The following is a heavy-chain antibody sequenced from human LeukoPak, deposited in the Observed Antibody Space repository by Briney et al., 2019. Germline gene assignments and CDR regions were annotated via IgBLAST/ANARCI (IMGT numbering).Heavy chain of an antibody. CDR3: ARGLFKGAFDI. V-gene: IGHV3-21*01. Sequence: PGGSLRLSCAASGFTFSSYSMNWVRQAPGKGLEWVSSISSSSSYIYYADSVKGRFTISRDNAKNSLYLQMNGLRAEDTAVYYCARGLFKGAFDIWGQGTMVTVSS. CDR1: GFTFSSYS. J-gene: IGHJ3*02. CDR2: ISSSSSYI.